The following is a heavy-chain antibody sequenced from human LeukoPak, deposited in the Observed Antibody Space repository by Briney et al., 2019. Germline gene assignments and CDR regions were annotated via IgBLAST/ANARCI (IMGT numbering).Heavy chain of an antibody. CDR2: INSRSGTT. D-gene: IGHD2-15*01. Sequence: ASVKVSCKASGYTFTNYYMHWVRQAPGQGLEWMGLINSRSGTTSYAQKFQGRVTMTRDTSTSTVYMELSSLRSEDTAVYYCARATGEVPVRGWAFDIWGQGTMVTVSS. V-gene: IGHV1-46*01. CDR3: ARATGEVPVRGWAFDI. J-gene: IGHJ3*02. CDR1: GYTFTNYY.